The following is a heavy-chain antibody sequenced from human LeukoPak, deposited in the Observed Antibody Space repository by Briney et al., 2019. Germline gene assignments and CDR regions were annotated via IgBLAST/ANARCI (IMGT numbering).Heavy chain of an antibody. V-gene: IGHV3-30*18. CDR2: ISYDGSNK. CDR3: AKERVASGFGELNWFDP. Sequence: GGSLRLSCAASGFTFSSYGMHWVRQAPGKGLEWVAVISYDGSNKYYADSVKGRFTISRDNSKNTLYLQMNSLRAEDTAVYYCAKERVASGFGELNWFDPWGQGTLVTVSS. J-gene: IGHJ5*02. D-gene: IGHD3-10*01. CDR1: GFTFSSYG.